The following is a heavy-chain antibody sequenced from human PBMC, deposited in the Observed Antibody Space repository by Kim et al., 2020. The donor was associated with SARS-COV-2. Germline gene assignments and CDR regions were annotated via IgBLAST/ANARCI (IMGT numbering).Heavy chain of an antibody. D-gene: IGHD3-3*01. Sequence: VKGRFTISRDNSKNTLYLQMNSLRAEDTAVYYCARRGYDFWSGYPYYFDYWGQGTLVTVSS. J-gene: IGHJ4*02. CDR3: ARRGYDFWSGYPYYFDY. V-gene: IGHV3-30*07.